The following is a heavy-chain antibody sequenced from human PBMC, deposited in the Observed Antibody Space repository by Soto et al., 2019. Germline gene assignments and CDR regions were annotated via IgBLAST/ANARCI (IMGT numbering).Heavy chain of an antibody. D-gene: IGHD3-10*01. CDR2: IWYDGSNK. V-gene: IGHV3-33*01. Sequence: PGGSLRLSCAASGFTFSSYGMHWARQAPGKGLEWVAVIWYDGSNKYYADSVKGRFTISRDNSKNTLYLQMNSLRAEDTAVYYCARELLWFGEPYCYYGMDVWGQGTTVTVSS. CDR1: GFTFSSYG. J-gene: IGHJ6*02. CDR3: ARELLWFGEPYCYYGMDV.